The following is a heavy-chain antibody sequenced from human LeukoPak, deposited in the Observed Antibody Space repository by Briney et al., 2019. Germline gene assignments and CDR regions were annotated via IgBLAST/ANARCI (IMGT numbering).Heavy chain of an antibody. CDR1: GYTFTGYY. V-gene: IGHV1-2*02. J-gene: IGHJ5*02. CDR2: INPNSGGT. D-gene: IGHD2-15*01. Sequence: GASVTVSCKASGYTFTGYYMHWVRQAPGQGLEWMGWINPNSGGTNYAQKFQGRVTMTRDTSISTAYMELSRLRSDDTAVYYCASSRVAATNWFDPWGQGTLVTVSS. CDR3: ASSRVAATNWFDP.